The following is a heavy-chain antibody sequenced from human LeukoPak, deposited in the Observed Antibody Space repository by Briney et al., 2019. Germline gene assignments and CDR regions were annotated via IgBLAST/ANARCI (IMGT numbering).Heavy chain of an antibody. V-gene: IGHV3-21*01. CDR3: AKFKGHYGDSEYYFDY. CDR1: GFTFSRYS. J-gene: IGHJ4*02. D-gene: IGHD3-10*01. CDR2: ITGGSDYI. Sequence: PGGSLRLSCEASGFTFSRYSVNWVRQAPGKGLEWVSCITGGSDYIFYADSVRGRFTISRDNAKNSLYLQMNSLRAEDTAVYYCAKFKGHYGDSEYYFDYWGQGTLVTVSS.